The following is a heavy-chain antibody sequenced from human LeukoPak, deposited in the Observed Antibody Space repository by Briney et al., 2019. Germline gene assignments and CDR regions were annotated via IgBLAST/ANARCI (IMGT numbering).Heavy chain of an antibody. CDR2: LNPDTGST. D-gene: IGHD3-10*01. CDR1: GYTFTGYY. CDR3: ARESFSGSGGLNWFAP. V-gene: IGHV1-2*02. J-gene: IGHJ5*02. Sequence: ASAKVSCKASGYTFTGYYIHWVRRAPGQGLEWMGGLNPDTGSTNYAQKFQARVIMARDTSINTAYMELRRLRYDDTAMYFCARESFSGSGGLNWFAPWGQGTLVTVSA.